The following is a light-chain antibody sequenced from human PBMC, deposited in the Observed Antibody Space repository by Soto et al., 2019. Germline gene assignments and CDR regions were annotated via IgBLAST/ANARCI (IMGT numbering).Light chain of an antibody. V-gene: IGLV2-14*01. J-gene: IGLJ1*01. CDR1: SIDVGAYNY. Sequence: QSALTQFASVSGSPGQSITISCTGTSIDVGAYNYVSWYQQHPDKAPKLLIYEVGNRPSGVSFRFSGSKSGNTASLTISGLQAEDEADYYCCSYAHSSTFVFGTGTKLTVL. CDR3: CSYAHSSTFV. CDR2: EVG.